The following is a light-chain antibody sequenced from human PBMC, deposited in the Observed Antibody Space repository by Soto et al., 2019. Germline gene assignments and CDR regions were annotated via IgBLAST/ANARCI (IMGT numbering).Light chain of an antibody. V-gene: IGKV3D-15*01. CDR2: VAS. Sequence: EVVMTQSPATLSVSPGERATLSCRASQSVSSNLAWYQQKPGQAPRLLIYVASTRATGIPARFSGSGSGTEFTLTISSLQSEDFAVDYCQQYNNWPPGTFGEGTKVEI. J-gene: IGKJ2*02. CDR3: QQYNNWPPGT. CDR1: QSVSSN.